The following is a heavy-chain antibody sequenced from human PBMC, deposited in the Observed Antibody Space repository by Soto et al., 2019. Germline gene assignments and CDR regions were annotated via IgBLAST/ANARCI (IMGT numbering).Heavy chain of an antibody. CDR3: ARSRGSYSGSYTDFDY. Sequence: ASVKVSCKASGYTFTRYGISWVRQAPGQGLEWMGWISAYNGNTNYAQKLQGRVTMTTDTSTSTAYMELRSLRSDDTAVYYCARSRGSYSGSYTDFDYWGQGTLVTVSS. D-gene: IGHD1-26*01. CDR1: GYTFTRYG. V-gene: IGHV1-18*01. CDR2: ISAYNGNT. J-gene: IGHJ4*02.